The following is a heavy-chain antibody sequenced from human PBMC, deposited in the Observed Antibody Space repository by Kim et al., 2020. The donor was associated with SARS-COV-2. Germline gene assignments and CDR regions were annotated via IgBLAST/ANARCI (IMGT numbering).Heavy chain of an antibody. CDR3: ARARPMTTVTTYYYYYGMDV. Sequence: SETLSLTCTVSGGSVSSGSYYWSWIRQPPGKGLEWIGYIYYSGSTNYNPSLKSRVTISVDTSKNQFSLKLSSVTAADTAVYYCARARPMTTVTTYYYYYGMDVWGQGTTVTVSS. V-gene: IGHV4-61*01. CDR1: GGSVSSGSYY. CDR2: IYYSGST. D-gene: IGHD4-17*01. J-gene: IGHJ6*02.